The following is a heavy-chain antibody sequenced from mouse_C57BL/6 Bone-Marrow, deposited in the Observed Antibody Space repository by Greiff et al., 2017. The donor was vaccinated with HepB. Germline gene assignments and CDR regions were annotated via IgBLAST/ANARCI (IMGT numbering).Heavy chain of an antibody. V-gene: IGHV1-42*01. CDR1: GYSFTGYY. Sequence: EVQLQQSGPELVKPGASVKISCKASGYSFTGYYMNWVKQSPEKSLEWIGEINPSTGGTTYNQKFKAKATLTVDKSSSTAYMQLKSLTSEDSAVYYCADSSGYWGQGTTLTVSS. D-gene: IGHD3-2*02. CDR3: ADSSGY. CDR2: INPSTGGT. J-gene: IGHJ2*01.